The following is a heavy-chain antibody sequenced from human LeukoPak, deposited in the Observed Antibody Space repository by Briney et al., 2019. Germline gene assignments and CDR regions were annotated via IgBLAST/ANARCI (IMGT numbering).Heavy chain of an antibody. Sequence: SETLSLTRTVSGGSNSRFYSTWIRQPPGKGLEGIGDIFYSGTTNPTKYNPSLQRRVTIPIDEYKHQCFLKLDSVTAADTGVYYCARRGSSGSPEVLWGQGTLVTVSS. J-gene: IGHJ4*02. CDR2: IFYSGTT. CDR1: GGSNSRFY. CDR3: ARRGSSGSPEVL. D-gene: IGHD6-19*01. V-gene: IGHV4-59*08.